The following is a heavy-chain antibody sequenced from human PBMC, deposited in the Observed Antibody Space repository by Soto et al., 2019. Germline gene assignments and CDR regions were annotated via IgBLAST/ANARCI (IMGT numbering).Heavy chain of an antibody. D-gene: IGHD3-10*01. V-gene: IGHV1-18*01. CDR3: ASGWFGEFVYQFDY. Sequence: QVQLVQSGAEVKKPGASVKVYCKPSGYTFTSYGITWVRQAPGQGLEWMGWISAYNGNTNYAQKFQGRVPMTTDTSTSTAYMGLSSLGSDDTAVYYCASGWFGEFVYQFDYWGQGALVTVSS. J-gene: IGHJ4*02. CDR1: GYTFTSYG. CDR2: ISAYNGNT.